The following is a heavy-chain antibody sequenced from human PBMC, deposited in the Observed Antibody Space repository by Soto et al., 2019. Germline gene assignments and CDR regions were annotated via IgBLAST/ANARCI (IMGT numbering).Heavy chain of an antibody. D-gene: IGHD2-15*01. CDR3: ARHEDYSPFDY. J-gene: IGHJ4*02. V-gene: IGHV4-4*02. CDR2: IYHSGST. Sequence: QVQLQESGPGLVKPSGTLSLTCGISGDSISSPNWWTWVRQPPGEGLEWIGEIYHSGSTNYNPSLTSRVTISLDKSKNQFSLRLRSLTAADTAIYYCARHEDYSPFDYWGQGILVTVSS. CDR1: GDSISSPNW.